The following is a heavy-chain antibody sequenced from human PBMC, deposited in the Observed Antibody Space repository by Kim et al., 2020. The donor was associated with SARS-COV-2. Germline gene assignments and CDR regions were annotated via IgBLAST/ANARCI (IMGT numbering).Heavy chain of an antibody. J-gene: IGHJ3*02. Sequence: GGSLRLSCAASGFTFSSYGMHWVRQAPGKGLEWVAVIWYDGSNKYYADSVKGRFTISRDNSKNTLYLQMNSLRAEDTAVYYCARDQGKFRGTDAFDIWGPGATGTVSS. D-gene: IGHD3-16*01. CDR1: GFTFSSYG. CDR2: IWYDGSNK. CDR3: ARDQGKFRGTDAFDI. V-gene: IGHV3-33*01.